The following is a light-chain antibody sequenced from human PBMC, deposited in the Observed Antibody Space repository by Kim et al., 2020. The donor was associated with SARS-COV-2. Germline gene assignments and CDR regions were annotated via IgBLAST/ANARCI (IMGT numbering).Light chain of an antibody. CDR2: GKN. J-gene: IGLJ2*01. Sequence: SSELTQDPAVSVALGQTVRITCQGDSLRSYYATWYQQKPGQAPILLIYGKNNRPSGIPDRFSGSSSGNTASLTITGTQAGDEADYYCNSRDTNDIVLFGGGTQLTVL. CDR3: NSRDTNDIVL. V-gene: IGLV3-19*01. CDR1: SLRSYY.